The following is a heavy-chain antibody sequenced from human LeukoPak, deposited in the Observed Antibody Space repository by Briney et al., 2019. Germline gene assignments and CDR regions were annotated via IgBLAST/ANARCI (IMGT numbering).Heavy chain of an antibody. V-gene: IGHV3-33*01. CDR3: ARNSALDY. CDR2: MWSDGSNK. Sequence: GGSLRLSCAASGFTFSSYDMHWVRQAPGKGLEWVAVMWSDGSNKYHADSEKGRFTISRDNSKNTLYLQMNSLRAEDTAVYYCARNSALDYWGQGTLVTVSS. CDR1: GFTFSSYD. J-gene: IGHJ4*02. D-gene: IGHD2/OR15-2a*01.